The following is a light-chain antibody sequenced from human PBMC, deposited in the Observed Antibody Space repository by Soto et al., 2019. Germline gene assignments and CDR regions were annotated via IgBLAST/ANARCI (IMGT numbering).Light chain of an antibody. V-gene: IGKV3-15*01. CDR3: QQYKNWTLT. Sequence: EIVMTQSPATLSVSPGERATLSCRAILSVICNLVLYQQKSVQAPRLLIYGASTRVTVVAARFSGSVSGTEFTLTISSLQSEDFAVYHCQQYKNWTLTFGQGTKVDIK. CDR2: GAS. CDR1: LSVICN. J-gene: IGKJ1*01.